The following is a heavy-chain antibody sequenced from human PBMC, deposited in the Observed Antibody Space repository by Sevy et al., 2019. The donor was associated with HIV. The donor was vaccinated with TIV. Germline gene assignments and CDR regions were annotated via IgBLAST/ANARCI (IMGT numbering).Heavy chain of an antibody. V-gene: IGHV3-15*01. Sequence: GGSLRLSCAVSGFTFNNAWMNWVRQAPGTGLQWVGLIKSKIDGETTDYAAPVKGRFTISSDDSKNTLYLQMNSLKIEHTAVYYCATAPGYYDSAPFDYWGPGTLVTVSS. CDR1: GFTFNNAW. J-gene: IGHJ4*02. D-gene: IGHD3-22*01. CDR2: IKSKIDGETT. CDR3: ATAPGYYDSAPFDY.